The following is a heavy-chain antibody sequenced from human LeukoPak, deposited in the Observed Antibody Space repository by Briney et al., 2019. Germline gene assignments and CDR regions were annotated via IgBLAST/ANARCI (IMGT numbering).Heavy chain of an antibody. J-gene: IGHJ4*02. D-gene: IGHD6-19*01. CDR3: AKHGYSSGWYYFDY. Sequence: GGSLRLSCAASGFTFSSYAMSWVRQAPGKGLEWVSAISGSGGSTYYADSVKGRFTISRDNSKNTLYLQMNSPRAEDTAVYYCAKHGYSSGWYYFDYWGQGTLVTVSS. CDR2: ISGSGGST. V-gene: IGHV3-23*01. CDR1: GFTFSSYA.